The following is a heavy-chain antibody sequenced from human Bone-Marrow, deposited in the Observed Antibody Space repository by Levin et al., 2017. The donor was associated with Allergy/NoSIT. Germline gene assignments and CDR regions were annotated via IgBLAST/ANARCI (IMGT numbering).Heavy chain of an antibody. D-gene: IGHD3/OR15-3a*01. CDR2: IYETGDT. J-gene: IGHJ4*02. CDR3: ARGGTLLGLEY. Sequence: SQTLSLTCSVSGGSIGSFYWNWLRQPAGKGLEWIGRIYETGDTRFNPSLKSRITMSVDTSKNQFALKLTSVTAADTAVYYCARGGTLLGLEYWGQGILVTVSS. V-gene: IGHV4-4*07. CDR1: GGSIGSFY.